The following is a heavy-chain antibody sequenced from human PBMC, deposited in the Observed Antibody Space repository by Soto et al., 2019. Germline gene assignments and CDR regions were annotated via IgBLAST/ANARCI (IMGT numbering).Heavy chain of an antibody. CDR2: TYYRSKWYN. CDR3: ARAKEYSSSSGMDV. J-gene: IGHJ6*02. V-gene: IGHV6-1*01. D-gene: IGHD6-6*01. CDR1: GDSVSSNNAA. Sequence: PSQTLSLTCAISGDSVSSNNAAWNWIRQSPSRGLEWLGRTYYRSKWYNDYAVSVKSRISFNPDTSKNQFSLQMKSVIPEDTAVYYCARAKEYSSSSGMDVWGQGNTVTISS.